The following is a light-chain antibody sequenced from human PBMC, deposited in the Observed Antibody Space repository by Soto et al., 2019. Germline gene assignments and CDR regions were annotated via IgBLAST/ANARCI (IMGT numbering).Light chain of an antibody. V-gene: IGKV3-20*01. CDR1: QSVGSSY. CDR2: GAS. J-gene: IGKJ2*01. CDR3: QQYGFSPYT. Sequence: EIVLTQSPGTPSLSPGERATLSCRASQSVGSSYLAWYQQKPGQAPRLLIYGASSRATGIPDRFSGSGSGTDFTLTISRLEPEDFAVYSCQQYGFSPYTFGQGTKVDIK.